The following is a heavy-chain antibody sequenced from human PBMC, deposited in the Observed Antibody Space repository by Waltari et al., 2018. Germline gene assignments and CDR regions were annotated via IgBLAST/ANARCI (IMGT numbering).Heavy chain of an antibody. CDR2: IKPDGSES. J-gene: IGHJ4*02. CDR1: GFKFSNSW. Sequence: EVQLVESGGGLVQTGGSLRLACAASGFKFSNSWMDWVRQAPGQGLEWVANIKPDGSESHYVDSVQGRFTVSRDNTQNLLYLQMNTLRVDDTAVYYCSLSLNSWGQGTLVTVSP. V-gene: IGHV3-7*01. CDR3: SLSLNS.